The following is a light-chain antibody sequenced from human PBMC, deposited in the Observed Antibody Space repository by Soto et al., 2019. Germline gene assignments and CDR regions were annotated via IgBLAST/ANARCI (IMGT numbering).Light chain of an antibody. CDR1: QRISSN. V-gene: IGKV3-20*01. CDR3: HQYGSSPPVT. J-gene: IGKJ5*01. CDR2: GAS. Sequence: EVVMTQSPATLSVSPGERATLSCRASQRISSNLAWYQQRPGQAPRLLIYGASSRATGIPDRFSGSGSGTDFTLTISRLEPEDFAMYYCHQYGSSPPVTFGQGTRLEI.